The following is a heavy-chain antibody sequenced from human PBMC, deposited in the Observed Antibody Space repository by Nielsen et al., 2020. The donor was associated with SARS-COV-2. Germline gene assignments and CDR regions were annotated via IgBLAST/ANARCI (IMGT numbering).Heavy chain of an antibody. CDR1: GFTFDDYA. V-gene: IGHV3-9*01. D-gene: IGHD3-10*01. Sequence: LRLSCAASGFTFDDYAMHWVRQAPGKGLEWVSGISWNSGSIGYADSVKGRFTISRDNAKNSLYLQMNSLRAEDTAVYYCAKDGDLWFGTAWYYGMDVWGQGTTVTVSS. CDR2: ISWNSGSI. J-gene: IGHJ6*02. CDR3: AKDGDLWFGTAWYYGMDV.